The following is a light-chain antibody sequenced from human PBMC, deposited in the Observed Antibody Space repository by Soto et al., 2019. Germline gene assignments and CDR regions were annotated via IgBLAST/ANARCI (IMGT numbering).Light chain of an antibody. Sequence: EIVLTQSPVTLSLSPGERATLSCRASQSVSSSNLAWYQQKPGQAPRLLIYAASSRATGIPDRFSGSGSGADFTLTISRLETEDFAVYYCQQYGTSPPYTFGQGTKVEIK. V-gene: IGKV3-20*01. CDR3: QQYGTSPPYT. J-gene: IGKJ2*01. CDR1: QSVSSSN. CDR2: AAS.